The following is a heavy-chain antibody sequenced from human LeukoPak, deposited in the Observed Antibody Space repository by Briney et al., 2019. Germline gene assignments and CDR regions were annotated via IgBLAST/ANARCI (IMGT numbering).Heavy chain of an antibody. D-gene: IGHD3-3*02. CDR3: ANDPIFGVATDAFDI. CDR2: IRYDGSNK. Sequence: GGSLRLSCAASGFTFSSYGMHWVRQAPGKGLEWVAFIRYDGSNKYYADSVKGRFTISRDNSKNTLYLQMNSLRAEDTAVYYCANDPIFGVATDAFDIWGQGTMVTVSS. J-gene: IGHJ3*02. V-gene: IGHV3-30*02. CDR1: GFTFSSYG.